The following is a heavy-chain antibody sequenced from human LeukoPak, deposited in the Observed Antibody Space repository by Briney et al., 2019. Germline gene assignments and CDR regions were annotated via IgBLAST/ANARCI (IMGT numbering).Heavy chain of an antibody. CDR3: ARLSSSGDAAWLDC. CDR2: IYHSGST. CDR1: GGFISVGRYY. J-gene: IGHJ4*02. V-gene: IGHV4-31*03. Sequence: SETLSLTCNVSGGFISVGRYYWGWIRQHPGKGLECIGYIYHSGSTYYNPSLKSRFTISLDTSKNQFSLKLSSVTAADTAVYYCARLSSSGDAAWLDCWGQGTLVTVSS. D-gene: IGHD3-22*01.